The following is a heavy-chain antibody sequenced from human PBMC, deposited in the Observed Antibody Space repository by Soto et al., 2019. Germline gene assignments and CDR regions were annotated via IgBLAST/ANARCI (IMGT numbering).Heavy chain of an antibody. Sequence: SETLSLTCAVYGGSFSGYYWSWIRQPPGKGLEWIGEINHSGVTNYKPSLKRRVTISVDTSKNQFSLQLKSVTAADTALYYCARFSGSYYYGMDVWGQGTTVTVSS. CDR3: ARFSGSYYYGMDV. D-gene: IGHD6-19*01. CDR2: INHSGVT. J-gene: IGHJ6*02. V-gene: IGHV4-34*01. CDR1: GGSFSGYY.